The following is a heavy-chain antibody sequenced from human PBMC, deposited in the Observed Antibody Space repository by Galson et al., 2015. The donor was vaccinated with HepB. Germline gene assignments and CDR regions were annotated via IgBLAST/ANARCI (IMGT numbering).Heavy chain of an antibody. Sequence: SVKVSCKASGYTFTSYGISWVRQAPGQGLEWMGWISAYNGNTNYAQKLQGRVTMTTDTSTSTAYMELRSLRSDDTAVYYCARLIAAAGSPHFDYWGQGTLVTVSS. J-gene: IGHJ4*02. CDR1: GYTFTSYG. CDR2: ISAYNGNT. CDR3: ARLIAAAGSPHFDY. V-gene: IGHV1-18*04. D-gene: IGHD6-13*01.